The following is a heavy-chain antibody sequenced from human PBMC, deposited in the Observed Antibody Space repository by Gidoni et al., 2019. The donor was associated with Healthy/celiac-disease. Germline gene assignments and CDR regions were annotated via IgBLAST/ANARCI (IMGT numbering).Heavy chain of an antibody. CDR1: GGTFSSYA. Sequence: QVQLVQSGAEVKKPGSSVKVSCKASGGTFSSYAIRWVRQAPGQGLEWMGGIIPIFGTANYAQKFQGRVTITADESTSTAYMELSSLRSEDTAVYYCARVPAVTTVTPYYYYYYGMDVWGQGTTVTVSS. D-gene: IGHD4-4*01. CDR2: IIPIFGTA. V-gene: IGHV1-69*01. CDR3: ARVPAVTTVTPYYYYYYGMDV. J-gene: IGHJ6*02.